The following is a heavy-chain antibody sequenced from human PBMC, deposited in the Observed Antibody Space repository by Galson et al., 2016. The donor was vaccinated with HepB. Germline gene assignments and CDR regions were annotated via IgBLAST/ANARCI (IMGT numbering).Heavy chain of an antibody. CDR1: GGSMSHYY. CDR2: IYYSGST. D-gene: IGHD3-3*01. CDR3: ARDITGLTMFGVETGYYGMDV. Sequence: SETLSLTCNVSGGSMSHYYWNWIRQPPGKGLEWIGYIYYSGSTNYNPSLKSRASISLDTSKSQFSLELSSVTAADTAVYFCARDITGLTMFGVETGYYGMDVWGLGTTVTVSS. J-gene: IGHJ6*02. V-gene: IGHV4-59*01.